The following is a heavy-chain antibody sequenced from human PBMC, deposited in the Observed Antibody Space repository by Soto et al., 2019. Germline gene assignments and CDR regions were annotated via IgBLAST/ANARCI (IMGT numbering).Heavy chain of an antibody. Sequence: QVQLVQSGAEVKKPGASVKVSCKASGFTFTSYDINWVRQATGNGLEWMGWMNPNSGNTGYAQKFQGRVTMTRNTSMGTDYMELSSLRYEDTAVYYCARGINYYDSGDDAFDIWGQGTMVTVSS. CDR3: ARGINYYDSGDDAFDI. D-gene: IGHD3-10*01. J-gene: IGHJ3*02. CDR2: MNPNSGNT. V-gene: IGHV1-8*01. CDR1: GFTFTSYD.